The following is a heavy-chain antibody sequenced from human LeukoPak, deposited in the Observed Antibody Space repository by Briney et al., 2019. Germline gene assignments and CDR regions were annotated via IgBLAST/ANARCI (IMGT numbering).Heavy chain of an antibody. D-gene: IGHD4-17*01. Sequence: PSETLSLTCAVSGVSFDDYYWAWVRQTPGKGLEWIGEINHSGYTNDSPSLKSRVTLSIDTSRKQFSLNLRSVTVADAGIYFCTRMTTGHDYWGQGTLVTVSS. J-gene: IGHJ4*02. V-gene: IGHV4-34*01. CDR3: TRMTTGHDY. CDR2: INHSGYT. CDR1: GVSFDDYY.